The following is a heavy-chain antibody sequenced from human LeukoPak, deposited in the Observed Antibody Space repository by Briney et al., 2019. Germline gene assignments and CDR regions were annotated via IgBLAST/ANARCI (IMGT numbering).Heavy chain of an antibody. CDR3: ARGLVATIKDYSSSWYNEAHGAFDI. J-gene: IGHJ3*02. D-gene: IGHD6-13*01. Sequence: ASVKVSCKASGYTFTGYCMHWVRQAPGQGLEWMGWINPKSGGTNYAQKFQGRVTMTRDTSISTTYMELSRLRSDDTAVYYCARGLVATIKDYSSSWYNEAHGAFDIWGQGTMVTVSS. CDR2: INPKSGGT. CDR1: GYTFTGYC. V-gene: IGHV1-2*02.